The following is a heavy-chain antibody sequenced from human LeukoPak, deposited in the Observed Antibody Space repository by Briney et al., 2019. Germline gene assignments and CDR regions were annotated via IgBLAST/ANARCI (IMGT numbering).Heavy chain of an antibody. J-gene: IGHJ4*02. Sequence: GGSLSLSCAVSGLPFSTYSMPWVRQGPGKGLEWVSSIYNSGAKIFYADSVKRRFTISRDNSKNILYLQMNSLRVEDTAVYYCAKDVAPDSGWDLDYWGQGTLVTVSS. D-gene: IGHD6-19*01. CDR3: AKDVAPDSGWDLDY. V-gene: IGHV3-23*01. CDR2: IYNSGAKI. CDR1: GLPFSTYS.